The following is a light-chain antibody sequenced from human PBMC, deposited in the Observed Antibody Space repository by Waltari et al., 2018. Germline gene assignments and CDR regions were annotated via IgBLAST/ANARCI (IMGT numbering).Light chain of an antibody. CDR3: QQYHSYSPYT. J-gene: IGKJ2*01. CDR1: QTISIY. V-gene: IGKV1-5*03. Sequence: DIQMPQSPSTLSASVGDRVTITCRASQTISIYLAWYQQKPGKAPTLLIYKASTLVSGVPSRFSGSGSGTEFTLTISSLQPDDFATYYCQQYHSYSPYTFGQGTKLDIK. CDR2: KAS.